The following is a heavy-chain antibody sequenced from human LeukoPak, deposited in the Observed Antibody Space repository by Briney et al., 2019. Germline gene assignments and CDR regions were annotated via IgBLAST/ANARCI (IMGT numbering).Heavy chain of an antibody. CDR3: AKDHVVTTAFDY. V-gene: IGHV3-23*01. J-gene: IGHJ4*02. D-gene: IGHD2-21*02. CDR1: GFTFSSYA. CDR2: ISGSGGST. Sequence: PGGSLRLSCAASGFTFSSYAMGWVRQAPGKGLEWVSAISGSGGSTYYADSVKGRFTISRDNSKNTLYLQMNSLRAEDTAVYYCAKDHVVTTAFDYWGQGTLVTVSS.